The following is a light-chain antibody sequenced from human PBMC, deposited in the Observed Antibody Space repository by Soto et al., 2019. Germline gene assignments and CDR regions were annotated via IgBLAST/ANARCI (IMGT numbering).Light chain of an antibody. CDR3: SSYTSSSTLYV. V-gene: IGLV2-14*01. CDR1: SRDVGGYNY. J-gene: IGLJ1*01. CDR2: DVS. Sequence: QSVLTQPASVSGSPGQSITISCPRTSRDVGGYNYVSWYQQHPGKAPKLMIYDVSNRPSGVSNRFSGSKSGNTASLTISGLQAEDEADYYCSSYTSSSTLYVFVTGTKVTV.